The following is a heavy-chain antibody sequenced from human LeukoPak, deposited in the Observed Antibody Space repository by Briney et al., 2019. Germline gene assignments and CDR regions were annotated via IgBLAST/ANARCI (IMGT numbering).Heavy chain of an antibody. CDR3: AKDRTGLPSWYFDL. CDR1: GLPHKRFG. Sequence: PGEPLTLSCAASGLPHKRFGKHCLGQAPGKTLEGLAVRRYDGNIKNYAESVKGRFTISRDNSKNTLYLQMNSLRVEDTAVYYCAKDRTGLPSWYFDLWGRGTLVTVSS. D-gene: IGHD5-12*01. V-gene: IGHV3-30*02. CDR2: RRYDGNIK. J-gene: IGHJ2*01.